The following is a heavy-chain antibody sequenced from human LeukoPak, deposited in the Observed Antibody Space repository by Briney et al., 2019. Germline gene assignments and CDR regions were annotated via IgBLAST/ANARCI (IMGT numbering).Heavy chain of an antibody. Sequence: KTSETLSLTCTVSGGSIRSDYWSWIRQPPGKGLEWIGYIYYSGTTNSGSTNYNPSLKSRVTISVDTSKSQFSLRVNSVTAADTAVYYCARTEFRRLGYHSSSWYWYFDYWGQGTLVTVSS. V-gene: IGHV4-59*01. CDR2: IYYSGTTNSGST. CDR1: GGSIRSDY. CDR3: ARTEFRRLGYHSSSWYWYFDY. D-gene: IGHD6-13*01. J-gene: IGHJ4*02.